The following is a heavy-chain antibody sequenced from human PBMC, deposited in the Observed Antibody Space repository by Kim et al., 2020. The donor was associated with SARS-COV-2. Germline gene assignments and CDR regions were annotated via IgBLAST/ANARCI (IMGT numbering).Heavy chain of an antibody. CDR3: ARDSGVYTSADVP. J-gene: IGHJ5*02. V-gene: IGHV3-21*01. D-gene: IGHD3-16*01. Sequence: YADSVKGRFTISRDNAKKSLYLQMNSLRAKDTAVYYCARDSGVYTSADVPWGQGTLVTVSS.